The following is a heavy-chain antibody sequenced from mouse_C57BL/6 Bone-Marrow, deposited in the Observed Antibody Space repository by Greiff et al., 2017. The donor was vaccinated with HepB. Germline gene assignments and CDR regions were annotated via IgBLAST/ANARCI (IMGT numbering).Heavy chain of an antibody. CDR3: AREHYGNFYYAMDY. CDR2: ISYDGSN. Sequence: ESGPGLVKPSQSLSLTCSVTGYSITSGYYWNWIRQFPGNKLEWMGYISYDGSNNYNPSLKNRISITRDTSNNQFLLKLNSVTTEDTATYYCAREHYGNFYYAMDYWGQGTSVTVSS. V-gene: IGHV3-6*01. D-gene: IGHD2-1*01. CDR1: GYSITSGYY. J-gene: IGHJ4*01.